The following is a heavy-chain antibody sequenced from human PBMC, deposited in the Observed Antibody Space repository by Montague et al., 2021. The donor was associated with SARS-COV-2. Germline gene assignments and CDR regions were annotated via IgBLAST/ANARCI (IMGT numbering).Heavy chain of an antibody. Sequence: SETLSLTCAVYGGSFNDYYWSWIRQPPGKGLEWIGEINHGGSTNYSPSLKSRVTISADTSKSQFSLKLKSVTAADTANYYCARGHQGVAMIVVVMIGAKYYFDYWGQGSLVTVSS. J-gene: IGHJ4*02. CDR1: GGSFNDYY. V-gene: IGHV4-34*01. D-gene: IGHD3-22*01. CDR3: ARGHQGVAMIVVVMIGAKYYFDY. CDR2: INHGGST.